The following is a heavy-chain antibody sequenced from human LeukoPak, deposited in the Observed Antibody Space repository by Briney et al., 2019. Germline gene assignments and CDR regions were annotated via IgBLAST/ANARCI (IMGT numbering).Heavy chain of an antibody. Sequence: ASVTVSCKASGYTFTIYYMHWVRQAPGQGLEWMGIINPSGGSTSYAQKFQGRVTMTRDTSTSTVYMELSSLRSEDTAVYYCARGGTGAAGTKPGDYWGQGTLVTVSS. J-gene: IGHJ4*02. CDR3: ARGGTGAAGTKPGDY. CDR2: INPSGGST. CDR1: GYTFTIYY. V-gene: IGHV1-46*01. D-gene: IGHD6-13*01.